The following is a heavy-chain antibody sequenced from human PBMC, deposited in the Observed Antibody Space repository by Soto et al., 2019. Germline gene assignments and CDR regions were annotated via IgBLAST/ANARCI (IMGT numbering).Heavy chain of an antibody. CDR1: GGSLSDNY. CDR2: INHSGNT. J-gene: IGHJ6*03. V-gene: IGHV4-34*01. CDR3: ARGDSLFYFFWSAYYARKGASCMAV. Sequence: PSETLSLTCAVYGGSLSDNYWNWIRQPPGKGLEWIGEINHSGNTNYNPSLKSRVSMSVDTSKNQVSLKLRPVTAADMAVYYCARGDSLFYFFWSAYYARKGASCMAVWGKGTTVPVSS. D-gene: IGHD3-3*01.